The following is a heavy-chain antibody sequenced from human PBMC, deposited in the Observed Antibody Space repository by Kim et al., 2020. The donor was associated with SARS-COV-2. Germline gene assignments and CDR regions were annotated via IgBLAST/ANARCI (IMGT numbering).Heavy chain of an antibody. V-gene: IGHV3-74*01. D-gene: IGHD1-26*01. Sequence: RTNYAESVKGRFTVSRDNAKNTLNLQMNSLGVEEMAVYYCVKEGAKWFAPWGQGTLVTVSS. J-gene: IGHJ5*02. CDR3: VKEGAKWFAP. CDR2: RT.